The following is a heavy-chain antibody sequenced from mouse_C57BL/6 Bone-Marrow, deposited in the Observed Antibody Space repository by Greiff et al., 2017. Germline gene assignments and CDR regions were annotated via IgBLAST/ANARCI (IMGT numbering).Heavy chain of an antibody. CDR1: GFTFSNYW. Sequence: EVMLVESGGGLVQPGGSMKLSCVASGFTFSNYWMNWVRQSPEKGLEWVAQIRLKSDNYATHYAESVKGRFTISSDDSKSSVYLQMNNLRAEDTGIYYCTVRYPGYWGQGTTLTVSS. J-gene: IGHJ2*01. D-gene: IGHD1-1*01. V-gene: IGHV6-3*01. CDR2: IRLKSDNYAT. CDR3: TVRYPGY.